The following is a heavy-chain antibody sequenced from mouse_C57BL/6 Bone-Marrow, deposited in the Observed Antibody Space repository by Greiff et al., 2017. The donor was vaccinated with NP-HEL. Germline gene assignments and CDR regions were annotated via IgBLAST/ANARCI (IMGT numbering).Heavy chain of an antibody. V-gene: IGHV1-76*01. CDR1: GYTFTDYY. Sequence: QVQLKESGAELVRPGASVKLSCKASGYTFTDYYINWVKQRPGQGLEWIARIYPGSGNTYYNEKFKGKATLTAEKSSSTAYMQLSSLTSEDSAVYFCASPCSYWYFDVWGTGTTVTVSS. CDR2: IYPGSGNT. J-gene: IGHJ1*03. CDR3: ASPCSYWYFDV.